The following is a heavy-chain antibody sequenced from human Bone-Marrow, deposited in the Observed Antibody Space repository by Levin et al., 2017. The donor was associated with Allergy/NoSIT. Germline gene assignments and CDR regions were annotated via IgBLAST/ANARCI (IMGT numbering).Heavy chain of an antibody. CDR2: IDYRGST. J-gene: IGHJ6*03. CDR1: GTSVNAGSNY. V-gene: IGHV4-61*01. CDR3: ARDFDYYYYVDV. Sequence: KSSETLSLTCSVFGTSVNAGSNYWSWIRQSPGKGLEWIGCIDYRGSTKYNPSLRSRVTISADTSKNQFSLTLNFVTAADSAVYYCARDFDYYYYVDVWGKGTTVTVSS.